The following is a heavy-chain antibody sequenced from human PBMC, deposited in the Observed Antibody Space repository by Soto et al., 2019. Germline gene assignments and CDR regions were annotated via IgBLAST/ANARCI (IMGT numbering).Heavy chain of an antibody. J-gene: IGHJ6*02. CDR2: SHYSGST. CDR1: GASISSSDCY. V-gene: IGHV4-30-4*01. Sequence: SETLCLTCTVSGASISSSDCYWTWVRQPPGKGLEWIGYSHYSGSTYYNPSFKSRLAISLDTSKNQFTLKLSSVTATDTAIYFCVREFRYCANGGCYSYGLDVWGQGTMVTVSS. D-gene: IGHD2-8*01. CDR3: VREFRYCANGGCYSYGLDV.